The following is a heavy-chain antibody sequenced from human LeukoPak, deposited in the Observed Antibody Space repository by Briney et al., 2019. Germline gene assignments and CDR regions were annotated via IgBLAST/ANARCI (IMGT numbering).Heavy chain of an antibody. Sequence: PGGSLRLSCAASEFTFSTYSMNWVRQAPGKGLEWVSSISSGSTYIYYADSVKGRFTISRDNAKNSLYLQMNSLRAEDTAVYYCARDPDSSSLFDPWGQGTLVTVSS. CDR1: EFTFSTYS. CDR3: ARDPDSSSLFDP. J-gene: IGHJ5*02. V-gene: IGHV3-21*01. D-gene: IGHD6-13*01. CDR2: ISSGSTYI.